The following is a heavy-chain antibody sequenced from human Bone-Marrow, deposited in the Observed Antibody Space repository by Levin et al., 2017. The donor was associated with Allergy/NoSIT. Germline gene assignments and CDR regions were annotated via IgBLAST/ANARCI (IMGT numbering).Heavy chain of an antibody. D-gene: IGHD2-2*01. Sequence: ASVKVSCKASGYTFTSYGISWVRQAPGQGLEWMGWISAYNGNTNYAQKLQGRVTMTTDTSTSTAYMELRSLRSDDTAVYYCARAEGSTSCQGAFDIWGQGTMVTVSS. CDR1: GYTFTSYG. V-gene: IGHV1-18*01. CDR2: ISAYNGNT. CDR3: ARAEGSTSCQGAFDI. J-gene: IGHJ3*02.